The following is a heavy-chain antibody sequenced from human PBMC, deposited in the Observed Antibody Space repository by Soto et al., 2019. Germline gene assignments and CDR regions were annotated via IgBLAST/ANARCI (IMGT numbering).Heavy chain of an antibody. CDR3: ARLNYDSSGYYYAGQLDY. V-gene: IGHV4-31*03. J-gene: IGHJ4*02. Sequence: QVQLRESGPGLVKPSQTLSLTCTVSGASISSGAYYWTWIRQHPGKGLEWIGYIYYSGSTSYNPSLQSRTTMSLDTSKNQFSLRLSSVTAADTAVYYCARLNYDSSGYYYAGQLDYWGQGTLVTVSP. D-gene: IGHD3-22*01. CDR2: IYYSGST. CDR1: GASISSGAYY.